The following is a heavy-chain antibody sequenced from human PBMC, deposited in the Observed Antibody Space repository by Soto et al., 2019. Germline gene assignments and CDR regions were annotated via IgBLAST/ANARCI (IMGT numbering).Heavy chain of an antibody. J-gene: IGHJ4*02. D-gene: IGHD1-26*01. CDR1: GYTFTSYA. CDR3: ARVLVGATPVDY. V-gene: IGHV1-3*05. Sequence: QVQLVQSGAEEKKPGASVKVSCKASGYTFTSYAMHWVRQAPGQRLEWMGWINAGNVNTKYSQKFQGRVTITRDTAASTAYMELSSLTSEDTAVYYCARVLVGATPVDYWGPGTLVTVSS. CDR2: INAGNVNT.